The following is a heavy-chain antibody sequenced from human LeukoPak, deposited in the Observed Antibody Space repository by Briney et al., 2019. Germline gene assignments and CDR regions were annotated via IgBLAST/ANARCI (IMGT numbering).Heavy chain of an antibody. V-gene: IGHV3-7*01. CDR2: IKQDGSEK. CDR3: ARDRGQWLVSNYYYYGIDV. Sequence: GGSLGLSCAASGFTFSSYWMSWVRQAPGKGLEWVANIKQDGSEKYYVDSVKGRFTISRDNAKNSLYLQMNSLRAEDTAVYYCARDRGQWLVSNYYYYGIDVWGQGTTVTVSS. CDR1: GFTFSSYW. D-gene: IGHD6-19*01. J-gene: IGHJ6*02.